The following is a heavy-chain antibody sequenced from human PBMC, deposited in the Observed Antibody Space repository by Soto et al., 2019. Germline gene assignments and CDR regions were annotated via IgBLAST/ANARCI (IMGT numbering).Heavy chain of an antibody. CDR3: ASLVQAGWDY. D-gene: IGHD6-19*01. Sequence: EVPLVESGGGLVQPWGSLRLSCAASGFTFSSYSMNWVRQAPGKGLKWVSYISSSSSTIYYADSVKGRFTISRDNAKNSVYLQMNSLRDEDTAVYYCASLVQAGWDYWGQGTLVTVSS. CDR1: GFTFSSYS. V-gene: IGHV3-48*02. CDR2: ISSSSSTI. J-gene: IGHJ4*02.